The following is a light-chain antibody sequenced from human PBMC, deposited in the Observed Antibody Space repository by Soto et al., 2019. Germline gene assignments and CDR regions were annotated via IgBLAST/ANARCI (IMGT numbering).Light chain of an antibody. J-gene: IGLJ3*02. CDR1: SSDVGFYDY. V-gene: IGLV2-11*01. CDR3: CSYAGSSLGV. CDR2: DVT. Sequence: QSVLTQPRSVSGSPGQSVTISCTGTSSDVGFYDYVSWYQQHPGKAPQLVIYDVTKRPSGVPDRFSASKSGNTASLTISGLQAEDEADYYCCSYAGSSLGVFGGGTKLTVL.